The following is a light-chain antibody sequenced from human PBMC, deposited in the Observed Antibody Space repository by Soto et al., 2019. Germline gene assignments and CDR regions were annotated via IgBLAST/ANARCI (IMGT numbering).Light chain of an antibody. V-gene: IGKV3-15*01. CDR2: GAS. CDR1: QSVSSN. J-gene: IGKJ1*01. Sequence: EIEMTQSPATLEGSPGERATLSCRASQSVSSNLAWYQQKPGQAPRLLIYGASTRATGIPARFSGSGSGTEFTLTISSLQYEDFAVYYCQQYNNWPPTFGQGNRVDI. CDR3: QQYNNWPPT.